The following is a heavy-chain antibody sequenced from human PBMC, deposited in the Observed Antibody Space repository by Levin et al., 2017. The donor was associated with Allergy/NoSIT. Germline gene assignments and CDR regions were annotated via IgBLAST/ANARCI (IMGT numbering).Heavy chain of an antibody. Sequence: ASVKVSCAASGFTFSSYWMSWVRQAPGKGLEWVANIKQDGSEKYYVDSVKGRFTITRDNAKNTLYLQMNSLRAEDTAVYYCARVGRVALGYWGQGTLVTVSS. CDR2: IKQDGSEK. J-gene: IGHJ4*02. CDR3: ARVGRVALGY. V-gene: IGHV3-7*01. CDR1: GFTFSSYW. D-gene: IGHD2-15*01.